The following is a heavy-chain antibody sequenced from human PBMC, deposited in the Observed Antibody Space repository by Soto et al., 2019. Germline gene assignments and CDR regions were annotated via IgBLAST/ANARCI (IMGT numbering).Heavy chain of an antibody. CDR1: GFTFSGSA. CDR3: TRGYGDYVRDY. CDR2: IRSKANNYAT. D-gene: IGHD4-17*01. V-gene: IGHV3-73*01. Sequence: EVQLVESGGGLVQPGESLKLSCAFSGFTFSGSAMHWVRQASGKGLEWVGRIRSKANNYATAYAASVKGRFTISRDDSKNTAYLQMNSLKSEDTAVYYCTRGYGDYVRDYWGQGTLVTVSS. J-gene: IGHJ4*02.